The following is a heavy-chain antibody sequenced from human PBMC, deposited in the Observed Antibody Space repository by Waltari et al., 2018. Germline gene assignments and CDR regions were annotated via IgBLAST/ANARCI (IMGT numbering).Heavy chain of an antibody. V-gene: IGHV3-72*01. Sequence: EVQLVESGGGLVQPGGSLRLSCAASGFTFSDHYMDWVRQAPGKGLEWVGRTRNKANSYTTEYAASVKGRFTVSRDESRDSLYLQMTSLKTEDTAVHYCARGYHSFDVWGQGTMVTVSS. D-gene: IGHD1-20*01. CDR1: GFTFSDHY. CDR3: ARGYHSFDV. J-gene: IGHJ3*01. CDR2: TRNKANSYTT.